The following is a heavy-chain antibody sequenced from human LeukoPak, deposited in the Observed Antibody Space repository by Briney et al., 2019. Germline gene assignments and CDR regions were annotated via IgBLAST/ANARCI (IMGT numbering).Heavy chain of an antibody. V-gene: IGHV3-30*18. CDR2: ISYDGSNK. J-gene: IGHJ4*02. Sequence: PGGSLRLSCAASGFTFSSYGTHWVRQAPGKGLEWVAVISYDGSNKYYADSVKGRFTISRENSKNTVYLQMNSLRDEDTAVYYCTKAGQWLAPGDYWGQGTLVTVSS. CDR1: GFTFSSYG. CDR3: TKAGQWLAPGDY. D-gene: IGHD6-19*01.